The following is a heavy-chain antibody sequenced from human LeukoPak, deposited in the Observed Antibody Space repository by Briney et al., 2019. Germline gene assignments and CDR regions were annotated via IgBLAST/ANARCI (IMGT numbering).Heavy chain of an antibody. J-gene: IGHJ4*02. D-gene: IGHD3-10*01. CDR1: GGSISSYY. CDR2: IYYSGGT. CDR3: ARVHPRPKNYYGSGSRNFYYFDY. Sequence: SETLSLTCTVSGGSISSYYWSWIRQPPGKGLEWIGYIYYSGGTNYNPSLKSRVTISVDTSKNQFSLKLSSVTAADTAVYYCARVHPRPKNYYGSGSRNFYYFDYWGQGTLVTVSS. V-gene: IGHV4-59*01.